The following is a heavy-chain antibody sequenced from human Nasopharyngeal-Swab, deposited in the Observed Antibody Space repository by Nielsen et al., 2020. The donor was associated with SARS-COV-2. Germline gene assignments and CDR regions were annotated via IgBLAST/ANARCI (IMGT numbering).Heavy chain of an antibody. CDR3: TTVAGSYGRFDY. D-gene: IGHD1-26*01. V-gene: IGHV1-24*01. Sequence: VSCPVLGYTLTVFSMHCVRHSPGKCLEWVGGFVPEDGETIYAQKFQGRVTMTEDTYTDTAYMELSILTSEDTAVYYCTTVAGSYGRFDYWGQGTLVTVSS. CDR1: GYTLTVFS. J-gene: IGHJ4*02. CDR2: FVPEDGET.